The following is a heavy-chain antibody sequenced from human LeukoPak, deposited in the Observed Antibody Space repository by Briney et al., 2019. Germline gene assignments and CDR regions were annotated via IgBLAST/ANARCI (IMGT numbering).Heavy chain of an antibody. J-gene: IGHJ5*02. D-gene: IGHD6-13*01. CDR1: GFTFSSYA. Sequence: SGGSLRLSCAASGFTFSSYAMSWVRQAPGKGLEWVSAISGSGGSTYYADSVKGRFTISRDNSKNTLYLQMNSLGAEDTAVYYCAKDRVAAAGTRGFHWFDPWGQGTLVTVSS. CDR2: ISGSGGST. CDR3: AKDRVAAAGTRGFHWFDP. V-gene: IGHV3-23*01.